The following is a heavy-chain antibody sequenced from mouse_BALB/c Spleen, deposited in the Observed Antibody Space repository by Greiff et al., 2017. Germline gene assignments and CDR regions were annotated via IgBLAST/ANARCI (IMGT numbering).Heavy chain of an antibody. J-gene: IGHJ2*01. CDR1: GFNIKDYY. V-gene: IGHV14-4*02. Sequence: VQLQQSGAELVRPGALVKLSCKASGFNIKDYYMHWVKQRPEQGLEWIGWIDPENGDTEYAPKFQGKATMTADTSSNTAYLQLSSLTSENTAVYYCNAQGYRYDYWGQGTTLTVSS. CDR3: NAQGYRYDY. CDR2: IDPENGDT. D-gene: IGHD2-14*01.